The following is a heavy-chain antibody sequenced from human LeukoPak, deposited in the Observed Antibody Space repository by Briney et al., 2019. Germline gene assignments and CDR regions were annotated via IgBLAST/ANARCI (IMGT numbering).Heavy chain of an antibody. Sequence: GGSLRLSCAASGFSFSGSAMSWVRQAPGKGLEWVSGITGTGGSTYYADSVKGRFTISRDNSRNTLFLQMNSLRAEDTAVYYCAKKMATNDCWGQGTLVTVSS. D-gene: IGHD5-24*01. J-gene: IGHJ4*02. CDR2: ITGTGGST. CDR3: AKKMATNDC. V-gene: IGHV3-23*01. CDR1: GFSFSGSA.